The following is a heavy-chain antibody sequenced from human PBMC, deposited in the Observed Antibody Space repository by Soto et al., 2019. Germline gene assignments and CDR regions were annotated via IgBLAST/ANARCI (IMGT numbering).Heavy chain of an antibody. CDR2: ISGSGDDT. J-gene: IGHJ4*02. Sequence: QLLESGGGFVQPGGSLRLSCVASGLTFSNFAMAWVRQAPGEGLEWVSAISGSGDDTFYADSMKGRFTISRENSKDTLYLQINSLRAEDTAVYYCANPIPKTGTTFGFWCQGTLVTVSS. CDR1: GLTFSNFA. CDR3: ANPIPKTGTTFGF. V-gene: IGHV3-23*01. D-gene: IGHD1-1*01.